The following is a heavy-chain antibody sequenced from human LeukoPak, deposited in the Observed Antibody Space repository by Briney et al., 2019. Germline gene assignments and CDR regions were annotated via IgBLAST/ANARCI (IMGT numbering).Heavy chain of an antibody. J-gene: IGHJ6*02. CDR3: RPIYYYAMDV. V-gene: IGHV3-23*01. Sequence: GGSLRLSCAASGFTFSNYGMSWVRQAPGKGLEWVSAISGSGGDTYYADSVKGRFTISGDNSKNTLSLQMKSLRAGDTAIYYCRPIYYYAMDVWGQGTTVTVSS. CDR2: ISGSGGDT. CDR1: GFTFSNYG. D-gene: IGHD3-9*01.